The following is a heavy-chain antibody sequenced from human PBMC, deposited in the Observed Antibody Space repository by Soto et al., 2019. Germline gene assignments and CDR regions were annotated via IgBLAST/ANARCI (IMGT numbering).Heavy chain of an antibody. V-gene: IGHV3-48*02. CDR2: ISSTSNVI. CDR3: AREGRYSGSDYFDY. Sequence: EVQLVESGGGLVQPGGSLRLSCEASGFTFSPYSMNWVRQAPGKGLEWISYISSTSNVIFYADSVRGRFTISRDNDKSSRYLQMNNLRDEDTAVYFWAREGRYSGSDYFDYWGQGTLVTVSS. CDR1: GFTFSPYS. D-gene: IGHD5-12*01. J-gene: IGHJ4*02.